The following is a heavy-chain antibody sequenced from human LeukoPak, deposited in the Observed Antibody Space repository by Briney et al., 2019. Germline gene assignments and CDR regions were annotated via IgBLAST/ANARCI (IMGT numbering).Heavy chain of an antibody. D-gene: IGHD4-17*01. CDR3: ARGHGDYVGLWYFDL. Sequence: SVKVSCKASGGTFSSYAISWVRQAPGQGLEWMGGIIPIFGTANYAQKFQGRVTITADESTSTAYMELRSLRSEDTAVYYCARGHGDYVGLWYFDLWGRGTLVTVSS. V-gene: IGHV1-69*13. CDR2: IIPIFGTA. J-gene: IGHJ2*01. CDR1: GGTFSSYA.